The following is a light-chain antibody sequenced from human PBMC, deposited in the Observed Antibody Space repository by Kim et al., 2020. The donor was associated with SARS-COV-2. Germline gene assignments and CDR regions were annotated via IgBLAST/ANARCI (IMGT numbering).Light chain of an antibody. V-gene: IGKV3-20*01. CDR3: HQYVGSPWT. Sequence: SPGERATPSSRASHSVTSNYLAWYQHKPGQAPRLLIYGASSRATGIPDRFSGSGSGTDFTLTITRLEPEDFAVYYCHQYVGSPWTFGQGTKVEIK. CDR2: GAS. CDR1: HSVTSNY. J-gene: IGKJ1*01.